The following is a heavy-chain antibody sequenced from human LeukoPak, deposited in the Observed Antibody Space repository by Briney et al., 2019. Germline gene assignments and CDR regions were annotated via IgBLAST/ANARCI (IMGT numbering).Heavy chain of an antibody. Sequence: SQTLSLTYTVSGGSISSSSYYWGWIRQPPGKGLEWIGSIYYSGSTYYNPSLKSRVTISVDTSKNQFSLKLSSVTAADTAVYYCARKTYYYGSGSPNWFDPWGQGTLVTVSS. CDR3: ARKTYYYGSGSPNWFDP. J-gene: IGHJ5*02. CDR2: IYYSGST. D-gene: IGHD3-10*01. CDR1: GGSISSSSYY. V-gene: IGHV4-39*01.